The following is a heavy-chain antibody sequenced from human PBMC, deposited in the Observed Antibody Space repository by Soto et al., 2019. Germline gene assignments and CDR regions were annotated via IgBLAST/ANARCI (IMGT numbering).Heavy chain of an antibody. J-gene: IGHJ6*02. CDR1: GGSISRYY. CDR2: IYYSGST. V-gene: IGHV4-59*01. Sequence: PETLSLTCTVSGGSISRYYWSWIRQPPGKGLEWIGYIYYSGSTNYNPSLKSRVTISVDTSKNQFSLKLSSVTAADTAVYYCAREVYGMDVWGQGTTVTVSS. CDR3: AREVYGMDV.